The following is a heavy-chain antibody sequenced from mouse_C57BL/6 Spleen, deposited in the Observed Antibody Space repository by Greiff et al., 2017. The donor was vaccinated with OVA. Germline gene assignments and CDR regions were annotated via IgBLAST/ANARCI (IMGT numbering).Heavy chain of an antibody. CDR2: IDPSDSYT. J-gene: IGHJ3*01. CDR1: GYTFTSYW. V-gene: IGHV1-50*01. CDR3: ARSGYYGSRAY. D-gene: IGHD1-1*01. Sequence: QVQLQQPGAELVKPGASVKLSCKASGYTFTSYWMQWVKQRPGQGLEWIGEIDPSDSYTNYNQKFKGKATLTVDTSSSTAYMQLSSLTSEDSAVYYCARSGYYGSRAYWGQGTLVTVSA.